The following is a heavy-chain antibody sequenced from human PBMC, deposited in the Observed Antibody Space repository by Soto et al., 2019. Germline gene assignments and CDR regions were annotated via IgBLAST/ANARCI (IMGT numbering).Heavy chain of an antibody. CDR1: GSTFSNDW. D-gene: IGHD4-4*01. CDR2: INSDGSST. J-gene: IGHJ6*02. V-gene: IGHV3-74*01. Sequence: GSLRLSCAVSGSTFSNDWMHWVRQAPGKGLVWVSHINSDGSSTNYADFVKGRFTIARDNAKNTVYLQMNSLRAEDTAVYYCARDRSYSLDVWGQGTTVSVSS. CDR3: ARDRSYSLDV.